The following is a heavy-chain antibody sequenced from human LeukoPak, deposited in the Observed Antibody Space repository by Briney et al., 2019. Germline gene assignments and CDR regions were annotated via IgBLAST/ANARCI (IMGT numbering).Heavy chain of an antibody. CDR1: GYTFNSCD. V-gene: IGHV1-8*01. J-gene: IGHJ4*02. Sequence: ASVKVSCKASGYTFNSCDINWVRQATGQGLEWIGWMNPNSGNTGYGQSFQGRVTMTRDNAISTAYIELSNLRSEDTAIYYCTRGSSGRRDYWGQGTLVTVSS. CDR2: MNPNSGNT. D-gene: IGHD6-19*01. CDR3: TRGSSGRRDY.